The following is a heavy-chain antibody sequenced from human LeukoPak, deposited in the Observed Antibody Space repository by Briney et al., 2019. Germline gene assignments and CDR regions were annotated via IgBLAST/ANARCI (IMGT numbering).Heavy chain of an antibody. Sequence: GGSLRLSCTVSGFTFGDYAMNWVRQAPGKGLEWVGFIRSKTYGGTTQYDASVKGRFTISRDDSKSVAYLQMNTLKTEDTAVYYCTRAMDGYNLINGYWDQGTLVTVSS. J-gene: IGHJ4*02. CDR1: GFTFGDYA. D-gene: IGHD5-24*01. V-gene: IGHV3-49*04. CDR2: IRSKTYGGTT. CDR3: TRAMDGYNLINGY.